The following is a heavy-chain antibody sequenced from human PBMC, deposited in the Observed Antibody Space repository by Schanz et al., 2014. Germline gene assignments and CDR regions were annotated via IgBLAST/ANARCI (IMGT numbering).Heavy chain of an antibody. CDR2: ISWNSGSI. D-gene: IGHD3-10*01. CDR3: AKAKSGAHGAFDI. Sequence: EVQLVESGGGLVQPGRSLRLSCAASGFPFNEYGMLWVRQAPGKGLEWVSSISWNSGSIDYADSVKGRFTISRDNAKNSLYLQMNSLRAEDTALYYCAKAKSGAHGAFDIWGQGTMVTVSS. J-gene: IGHJ3*02. V-gene: IGHV3-9*01. CDR1: GFPFNEYG.